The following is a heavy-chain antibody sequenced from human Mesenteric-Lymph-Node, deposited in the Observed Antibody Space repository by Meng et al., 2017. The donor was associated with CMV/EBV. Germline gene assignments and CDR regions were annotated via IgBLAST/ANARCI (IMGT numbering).Heavy chain of an antibody. V-gene: IGHV5-51*01. CDR3: ARGSCSSTNCYNYYGMDV. J-gene: IGHJ6*02. D-gene: IGHD2-2*02. CDR1: RHSFTSYW. Sequence: GESLSLSCMGSRHSFTSYWIGWVSQMPGEGLGWMGIIYPGDSDTRYSPSFQGQVTISADKSISTAYLQWSSLKASDTAMYYCARGSCSSTNCYNYYGMDVWGQGTTVTVSS. CDR2: IYPGDSDT.